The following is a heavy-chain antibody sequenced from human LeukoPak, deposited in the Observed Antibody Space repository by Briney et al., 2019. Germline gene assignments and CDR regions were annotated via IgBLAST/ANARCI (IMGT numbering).Heavy chain of an antibody. CDR2: FNSGNGNT. CDR1: GYSFTGYS. CDR3: ASGLPYDK. D-gene: IGHD3-3*01. Sequence: ASVKVSCKSSGYSFTGYSDHWLRQAPGQRLQWIGWFNSGNGNTRVSQTFHDILNFTWDTSASTAYMYLSSLTSQDTAVYYCASGLPYDKWGQGTLVTVSS. V-gene: IGHV1-3*01. J-gene: IGHJ4*02.